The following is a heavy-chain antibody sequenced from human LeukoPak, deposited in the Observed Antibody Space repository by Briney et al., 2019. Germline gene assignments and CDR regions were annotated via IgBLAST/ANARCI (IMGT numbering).Heavy chain of an antibody. V-gene: IGHV3-21*04. CDR3: AKARGFCSGGSCYNPLDP. CDR1: GFIFSSYS. CDR2: LSFVTTYI. D-gene: IGHD2-15*01. Sequence: GGSLRLSCAASGFIFSSYSMNWVRQAPGKGLEWVSSLSFVTTYIYYAESVKGRFTISRDNAKNSLYLQMNSLRAEDTAVYYCAKARGFCSGGSCYNPLDPWGQGTLVTVSS. J-gene: IGHJ5*02.